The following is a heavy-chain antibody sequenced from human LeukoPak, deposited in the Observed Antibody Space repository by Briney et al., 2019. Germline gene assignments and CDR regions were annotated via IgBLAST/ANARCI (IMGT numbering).Heavy chain of an antibody. Sequence: PSETLSLTCAVSGGSISSGGYSWSWIRQPPGKGLEWIGYIYHSGSTYYNPSLKSRVTISVDRSKNQFSLKLSSVTAADTAVYYCARVPLMGSGSTRLGAFDIWGQGTMVTVSS. V-gene: IGHV4-30-2*01. CDR2: IYHSGST. D-gene: IGHD2-8*01. CDR3: ARVPLMGSGSTRLGAFDI. CDR1: GGSISSGGYS. J-gene: IGHJ3*02.